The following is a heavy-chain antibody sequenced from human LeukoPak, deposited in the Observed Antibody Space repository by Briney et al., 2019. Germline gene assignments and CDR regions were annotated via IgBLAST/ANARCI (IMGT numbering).Heavy chain of an antibody. J-gene: IGHJ4*02. D-gene: IGHD2-21*02. CDR2: IYYSGST. CDR1: GGSISSGGYY. CDR3: ASGYCGGDCSIDY. V-gene: IGHV4-31*03. Sequence: SETLSLTCTVSGGSISSGGYYWSWIRQHPGKGLEWIGYIYYSGSTYYNPSLKSRVTISVDTSKNQSSLKLSSVTAADTAVYYCASGYCGGDCSIDYWGQGTLVTVSS.